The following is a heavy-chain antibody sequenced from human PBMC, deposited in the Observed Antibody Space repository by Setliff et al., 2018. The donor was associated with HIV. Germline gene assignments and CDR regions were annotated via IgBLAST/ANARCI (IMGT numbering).Heavy chain of an antibody. CDR2: IYTSGST. V-gene: IGHV4-61*02. J-gene: IGHJ6*02. D-gene: IGHD3-22*01. CDR1: GGSISSGSYY. Sequence: SETLSLTCTVSGGSISSGSYYWSWIRQPAGKGLEWIGRIYTSGSTKYNPSLKSRLTISVDTSKNQFSLKLSSVAAADTAVYYCARAPITMIVVVNYGMDVWGQGTTVTVSS. CDR3: ARAPITMIVVVNYGMDV.